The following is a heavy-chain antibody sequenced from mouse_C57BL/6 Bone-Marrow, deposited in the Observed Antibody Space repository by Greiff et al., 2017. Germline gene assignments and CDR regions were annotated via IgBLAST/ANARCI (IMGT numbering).Heavy chain of an antibody. D-gene: IGHD1-1*01. CDR3: ARRSNYYGSSYDAMDY. J-gene: IGHJ4*01. Sequence: QGVESGGGLVQPGGSLKLSCAPSGFTFSDYSMYWVRRPPEKRLEWVAYISNGGGSTYYPDTVKGRFTISRDNAKNTLYLQMSRLKSEDTAMYYCARRSNYYGSSYDAMDYWGQGTSVTVSS. CDR2: ISNGGGST. V-gene: IGHV5-12*01. CDR1: GFTFSDYS.